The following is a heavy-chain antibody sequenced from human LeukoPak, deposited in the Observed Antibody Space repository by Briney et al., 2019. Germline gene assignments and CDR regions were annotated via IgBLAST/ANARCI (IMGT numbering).Heavy chain of an antibody. CDR3: AKVSLASRYYYGSGSHHFDY. V-gene: IGHV3-9*01. CDR2: ISWNSGSI. CDR1: GFTFDDYA. J-gene: IGHJ4*02. D-gene: IGHD3-10*01. Sequence: PGGSLRLSYAASGFTFDDYAMHWVRQAPGKGLEWVSGISWNSGSIGYADSVKGRFTISRDNAKNSLYLQMNSLRAEDTALYYCAKVSLASRYYYGSGSHHFDYWGQGTLVTVSS.